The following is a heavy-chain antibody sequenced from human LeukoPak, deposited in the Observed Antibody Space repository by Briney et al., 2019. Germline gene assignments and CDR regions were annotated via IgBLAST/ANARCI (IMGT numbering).Heavy chain of an antibody. Sequence: PGGSLRLSCAASGFIFSNACMSWVRQAPGKGLEWVGHIKSKADGGTTDFAAPVKGRFTISRDDSKNTLFLQMNSLKTEDTAVYYCTTGTWIQLWLADSWGQGTLVTVSS. V-gene: IGHV3-15*01. CDR2: IKSKADGGTT. CDR1: GFIFSNAC. CDR3: TTGTWIQLWLADS. J-gene: IGHJ5*01. D-gene: IGHD5-18*01.